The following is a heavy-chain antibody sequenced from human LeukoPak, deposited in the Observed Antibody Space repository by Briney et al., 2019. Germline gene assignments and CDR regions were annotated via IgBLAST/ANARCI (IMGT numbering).Heavy chain of an antibody. J-gene: IGHJ4*02. CDR2: MNPNSGNT. CDR1: GYTFTSYD. CDR3: AREGTYSSGWYGVYYFDY. V-gene: IGHV1-8*01. D-gene: IGHD6-19*01. Sequence: ASVKVSCKASGYTFTSYDINWVRQATGQGLEWMGWMNPNSGNTGYAQKFQGRVTITRNTSISTAYMELSSLRSEDTAVYYCAREGTYSSGWYGVYYFDYWGQGTLVTVSS.